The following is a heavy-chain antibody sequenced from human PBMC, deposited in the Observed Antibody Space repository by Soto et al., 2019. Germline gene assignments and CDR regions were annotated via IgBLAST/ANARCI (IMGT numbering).Heavy chain of an antibody. J-gene: IGHJ4*02. CDR3: ARIVEMATTYYFDY. CDR2: IYYSGST. CDR1: GGSISSGGYY. D-gene: IGHD5-12*01. V-gene: IGHV4-31*03. Sequence: QVQLQESGPGLVKPSQTLSLTCTVSGGSISSGGYYWSWIRQHPGKGLEWIGYIYYSGSTYYNPSLKSRVTISVDTSKNQFSLKLGSVTAADTAVYYCARIVEMATTYYFDYWGQGTLVTVSS.